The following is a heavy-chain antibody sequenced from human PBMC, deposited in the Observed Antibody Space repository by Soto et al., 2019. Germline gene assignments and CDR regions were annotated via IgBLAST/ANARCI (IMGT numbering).Heavy chain of an antibody. J-gene: IGHJ6*02. CDR3: ARGIRDYYGMEV. CDR1: GFNFSTYG. CDR2: RWYDGSNN. Sequence: QVQLVESWGGVVQPGRSLRLSCAASGFNFSTYGIHWVRQAPCKGREWVAVRWYDGSNNYYAESVKGRFTIPRDNATNRLYRQMNSLRAEDTPVYYCARGIRDYYGMEVWGQGTTVTVCS. V-gene: IGHV3-33*01. D-gene: IGHD5-18*01.